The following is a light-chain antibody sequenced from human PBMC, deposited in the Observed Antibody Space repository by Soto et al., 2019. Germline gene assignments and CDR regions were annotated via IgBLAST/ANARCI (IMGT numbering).Light chain of an antibody. CDR2: GAS. CDR1: QNISDD. J-gene: IGKJ1*01. V-gene: IGKV1-6*01. CDR3: LQNHNYPRT. Sequence: IQMTQSPSSLSESVRDRVTISCRASQNISDDVGWYQQKPGKAPKLLISGASRWQSGVPYRFSGSGSGAAFTLTITSLRPEDSATYYCLQNHNYPRTFGQGTKVDIK.